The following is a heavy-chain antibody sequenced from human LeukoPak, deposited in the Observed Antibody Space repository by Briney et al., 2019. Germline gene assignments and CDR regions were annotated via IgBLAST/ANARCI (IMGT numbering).Heavy chain of an antibody. CDR2: ISSSSTYT. CDR3: ARVGPAGNEYGSGSYYY. D-gene: IGHD3-10*01. CDR1: GFTFSSYS. Sequence: GGSLRLSCAASGFTFSSYSMDWVRQAPGKGLEWVSSISSSSTYTKYADSVRGRFTISRDNAKNSLYLQMSSLRAEDTAVYYCARVGPAGNEYGSGSYYYWGQGTLVTVSS. V-gene: IGHV3-21*01. J-gene: IGHJ4*02.